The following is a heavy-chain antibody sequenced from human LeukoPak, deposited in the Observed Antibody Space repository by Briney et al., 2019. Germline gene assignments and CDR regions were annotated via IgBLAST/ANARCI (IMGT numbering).Heavy chain of an antibody. Sequence: GGSLRLSCAASGFTFSSYWMSWVRQAPGKGLEWVANIKQDGSEKYYVDSVKGRFTISRDNAKNSLYLQMNSLRAEDTAVYYCARDEAYSGSYYHLFHYYYYMDVWGKGTTVTVSS. J-gene: IGHJ6*03. CDR3: ARDEAYSGSYYHLFHYYYYMDV. CDR1: GFTFSSYW. CDR2: IKQDGSEK. D-gene: IGHD1-26*01. V-gene: IGHV3-7*01.